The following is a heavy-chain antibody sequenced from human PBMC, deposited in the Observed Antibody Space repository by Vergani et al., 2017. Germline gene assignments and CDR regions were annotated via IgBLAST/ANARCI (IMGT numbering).Heavy chain of an antibody. J-gene: IGHJ4*02. CDR1: GYTFTGYY. D-gene: IGHD6-19*01. Sequence: QVQLVQSGAEVKKPGASVKVSCKASGYTFTGYYMHWVRQAPGQGLEWMGWINPNSGGTNYAQKVQGRVTMTRDTSISTAYMELSRLRSDDTAVYYCARDGAVAGIPPLFDYWGQGTLAIVSS. CDR3: ARDGAVAGIPPLFDY. CDR2: INPNSGGT. V-gene: IGHV1-2*02.